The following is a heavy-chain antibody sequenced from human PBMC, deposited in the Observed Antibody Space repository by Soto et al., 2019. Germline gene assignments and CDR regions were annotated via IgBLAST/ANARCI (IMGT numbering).Heavy chain of an antibody. V-gene: IGHV3-23*01. CDR3: AKEGRITIFGVVIIIGYFDL. CDR1: GFTFSSYA. CDR2: ISGSGGST. Sequence: PGGSLRLSCAASGFTFSSYAMSWVRQAPGKGLEWVSAISGSGGSTYYADSVKGRFTISRDNSKNTLYLQMNSLRAEDTAVYYCAKEGRITIFGVVIIIGYFDLWGRGTLVTVSS. D-gene: IGHD3-3*01. J-gene: IGHJ2*01.